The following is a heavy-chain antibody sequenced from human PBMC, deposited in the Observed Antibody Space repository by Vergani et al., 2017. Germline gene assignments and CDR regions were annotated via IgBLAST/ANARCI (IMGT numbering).Heavy chain of an antibody. CDR2: ISGSGGST. CDR1: GFTFSSYA. CDR3: AKDTKRITMARGVR. Sequence: EVQLLESGGGLVQPGGSLRLSCAASGFTFSSYAMSWVRQAPGKGLEWVSTISGSGGSTYYADSVKGRFTISRDNSKNTLYLQMNSLRAEDTAVYYCAKDTKRITMARGVRWGQGTLVTVSS. J-gene: IGHJ4*02. D-gene: IGHD3-10*01. V-gene: IGHV3-23*01.